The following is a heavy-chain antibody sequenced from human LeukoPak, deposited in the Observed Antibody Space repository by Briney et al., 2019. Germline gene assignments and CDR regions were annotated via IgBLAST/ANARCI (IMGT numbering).Heavy chain of an antibody. CDR3: AIRTALYTTSWSNFDY. CDR1: GFTVSSNY. D-gene: IGHD6-13*01. CDR2: IYSGGST. V-gene: IGHV3-66*01. J-gene: IGHJ4*02. Sequence: GGSLRLSCAASGFTVSSNYMSWVRQAPGKGLEWVSVIYSGGSTYYADSVKGRFTISRDSSKNTLYVQMNSLRAEDTAVYYCAIRTALYTTSWSNFDYWGQGTLVTVSS.